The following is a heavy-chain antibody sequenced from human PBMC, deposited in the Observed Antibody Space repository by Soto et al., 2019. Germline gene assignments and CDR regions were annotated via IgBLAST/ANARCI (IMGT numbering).Heavy chain of an antibody. CDR3: AREEGGGYDHRWFDP. D-gene: IGHD5-12*01. Sequence: QVQLQESGPGLVKPSQTLSLTCTVSGGSISSGGYYWSWIRQHPGKGLEWIGYIYYSGSTYYNPSFKRRVTISVDTSKNQFSLKLSSVTAADTAVYYCAREEGGGYDHRWFDPWGQGTLVTVSS. J-gene: IGHJ5*02. CDR2: IYYSGST. V-gene: IGHV4-31*03. CDR1: GGSISSGGYY.